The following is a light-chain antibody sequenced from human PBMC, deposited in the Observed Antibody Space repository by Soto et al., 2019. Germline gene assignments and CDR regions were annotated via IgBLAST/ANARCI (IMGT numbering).Light chain of an antibody. Sequence: DIQLTQSPPTLSASVGDRVTITCRAIQSIRYYLAWYQQRPGKAPKLLIYGDSSLQSGLPSRFSGSGSGTDFSLTISSLQPDDFATHFCQHHNSYSHTFGQGTKVDIK. J-gene: IGKJ1*01. CDR1: QSIRYY. CDR2: GDS. V-gene: IGKV1-5*01. CDR3: QHHNSYSHT.